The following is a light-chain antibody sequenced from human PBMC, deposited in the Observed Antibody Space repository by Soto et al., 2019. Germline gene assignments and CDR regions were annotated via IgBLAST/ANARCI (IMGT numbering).Light chain of an antibody. CDR1: QSISSW. V-gene: IGKV1-5*01. CDR3: QQSYSTPYT. CDR2: DAS. Sequence: DIQMTQSPSTLSASVGDRVTITCRASQSISSWLAWYQQKPGKAPKLLIYDASSLESGVPSRFSGSGSGTEFTLTISSLQPDDFATYYCQQSYSTPYTFGQGTKLDIK. J-gene: IGKJ2*01.